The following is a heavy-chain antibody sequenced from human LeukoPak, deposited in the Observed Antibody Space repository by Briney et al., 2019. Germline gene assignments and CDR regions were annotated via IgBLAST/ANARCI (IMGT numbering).Heavy chain of an antibody. CDR1: GFTFSSYS. V-gene: IGHV3-21*01. CDR3: ARDGIQLWWDY. D-gene: IGHD5-18*01. J-gene: IGHJ4*02. Sequence: GGSLRLSCAASGFTFSSYSMNWVRQAPGKGLEWVSSISSSSSYIYYADSVKGRFTISRDNAKNSLYLQMNSLRAEDTAVYCCARDGIQLWWDYWGQGTLVTVSS. CDR2: ISSSSSYI.